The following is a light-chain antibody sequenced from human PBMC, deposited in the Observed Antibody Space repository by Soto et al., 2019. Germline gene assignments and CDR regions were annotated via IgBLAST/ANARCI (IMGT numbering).Light chain of an antibody. Sequence: QSVLTQPASVSGSPGQSITITCTGTGSYKFVSWYQQHPGKAPGLMIYEGSERPSGVSRRFSGSGSGNTASLTISELQAGDEAGYFCCSFSNNHVVFGGGTKLTVL. CDR3: CSFSNNHVV. CDR2: EGS. V-gene: IGLV2-23*01. CDR1: GSYKF. J-gene: IGLJ2*01.